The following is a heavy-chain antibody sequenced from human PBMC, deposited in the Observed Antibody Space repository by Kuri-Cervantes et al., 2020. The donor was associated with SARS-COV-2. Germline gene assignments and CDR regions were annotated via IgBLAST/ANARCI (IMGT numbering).Heavy chain of an antibody. CDR3: VRGLAEGDY. CDR1: GFTFSSSG. Sequence: GGSLRLSCAASGFTFSSSGINWVRQAPGKGLEWISFISSSSDTIYYAGSVKGRFTISRDNAKNSLYLHMSSLSTEDTAVYYCVRGLAEGDYWGQGPLVTVSS. CDR2: ISSSSDTI. J-gene: IGHJ4*02. V-gene: IGHV3-48*01.